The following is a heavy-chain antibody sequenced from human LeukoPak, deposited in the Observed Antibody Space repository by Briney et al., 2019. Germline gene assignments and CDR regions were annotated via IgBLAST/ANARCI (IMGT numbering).Heavy chain of an antibody. J-gene: IGHJ4*02. CDR2: IYESDSGST. CDR3: AIADRDYYFDY. V-gene: IGHV4-31*03. CDR1: GGSVRSGGYY. Sequence: SETLSLTCTVSGGSVRSGGYYWSWIRQHPGKGLEWIGYIYESDSGSTYYNPSLESRLSISVDTSKNQFSLKLRSVTAADTAVYYCAIADRDYYFDYWGQGTLVTVSS.